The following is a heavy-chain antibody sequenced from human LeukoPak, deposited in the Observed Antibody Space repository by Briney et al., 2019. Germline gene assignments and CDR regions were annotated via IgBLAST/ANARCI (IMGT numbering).Heavy chain of an antibody. Sequence: SVKVSCKTSGYDFKTSGISWVRQAPGQGLEWMGRIIPILGIANYAQKFQGRVTITADKSTSTAYMELSSLRSEDTAVYYCARAGGYCSGGSCYHAHLDYWGQGTLVTVSS. J-gene: IGHJ4*02. CDR3: ARAGGYCSGGSCYHAHLDY. CDR2: IIPILGIA. V-gene: IGHV1-69*04. D-gene: IGHD2-15*01. CDR1: GYDFKTSG.